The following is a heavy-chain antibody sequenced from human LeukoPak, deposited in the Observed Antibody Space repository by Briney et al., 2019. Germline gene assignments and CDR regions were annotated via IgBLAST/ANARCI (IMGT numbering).Heavy chain of an antibody. V-gene: IGHV1-18*01. J-gene: IGHJ4*02. CDR2: ISAYNGNT. CDR1: GYTFTSYG. D-gene: IGHD2-8*01. Sequence: GASVKVSCKASGYTFTSYGISWVRQAPGQGLEWMGWISAYNGNTNYAQKFQGRVTMTRDTSISTAYMELSRLRSDDTAVYYCAVAPHRYCPTLWGQGTLVTVSS. CDR3: AVAPHRYCPTL.